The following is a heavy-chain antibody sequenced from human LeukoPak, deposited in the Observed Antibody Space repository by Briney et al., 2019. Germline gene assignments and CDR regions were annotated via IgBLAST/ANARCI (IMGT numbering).Heavy chain of an antibody. Sequence: SETLSLTCTVSGGSFSSSSYYWGWIRQPPGKGLEWIGSIYYSGSNYYSPSLKSRVTISVDTSKNQFSLKLSSATAADTAVYYCARQHDSYYYYYIDVWGSGTTVTVSS. CDR1: GGSFSSSSYY. V-gene: IGHV4-39*01. CDR3: ARQHDSYYYYYIDV. CDR2: IYYSGSN. J-gene: IGHJ6*03.